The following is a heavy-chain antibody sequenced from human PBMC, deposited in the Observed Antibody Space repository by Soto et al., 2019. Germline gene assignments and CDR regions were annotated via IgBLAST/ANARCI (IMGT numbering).Heavy chain of an antibody. Sequence: SRPTLVNPTQTLTLTCTFSGFSLITSGVGVGWIRQRPGKALEWLALIYWNDDKRSSPSMKSRLTITKDTSKNQVVLTMTNMDPVDTATYYCAHGAGILTGYGPSAFGIWGRGTMVTVSS. CDR2: IYWNDDK. CDR1: GFSLITSGVG. D-gene: IGHD3-9*01. V-gene: IGHV2-5*01. J-gene: IGHJ3*02. CDR3: AHGAGILTGYGPSAFGI.